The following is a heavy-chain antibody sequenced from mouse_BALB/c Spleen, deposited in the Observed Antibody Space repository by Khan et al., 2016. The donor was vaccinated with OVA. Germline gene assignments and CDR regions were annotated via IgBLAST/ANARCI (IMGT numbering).Heavy chain of an antibody. D-gene: IGHD2-3*01. J-gene: IGHJ4*01. CDR1: GFTFSNFG. CDR2: ISSGSNTI. V-gene: IGHV5-17*02. CDR3: VRMKIFEGYCGGAMDY. Sequence: EVELVESGGGLVQPGGSRKLSCAASGFTFSNFGMHWVRQAPEKGLEWVAYISSGSNTINYADTVKGRFTISRDNSKNTLFLQMTSLRSEDTAMYYCVRMKIFEGYCGGAMDYWGQGTSVTVSS.